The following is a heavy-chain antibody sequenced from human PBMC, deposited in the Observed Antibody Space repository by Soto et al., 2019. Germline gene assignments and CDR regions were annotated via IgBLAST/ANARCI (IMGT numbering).Heavy chain of an antibody. J-gene: IGHJ4*02. CDR1: GFTFSSYG. V-gene: IGHV3-30*18. CDR3: AKVYFFLTGYSPADY. D-gene: IGHD3-9*01. CDR2: ISYDGSNK. Sequence: GGSLRLSCAASGFTFSSYGLHWVRQAPGKGLEWVAVISYDGSNKYYADSVKGRFTISRDNSKNTLYLQMNSLRAEDTAVYYCAKVYFFLTGYSPADYWGQGTLVTVSS.